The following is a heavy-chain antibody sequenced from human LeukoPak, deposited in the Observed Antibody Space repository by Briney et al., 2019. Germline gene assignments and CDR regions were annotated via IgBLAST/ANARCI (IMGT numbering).Heavy chain of an antibody. V-gene: IGHV3-64D*06. D-gene: IGHD2-2*01. CDR2: ISSDGVST. CDR1: GFTFSIYA. J-gene: IGHJ4*02. CDR3: VKDALDDIVVAPPFFDY. Sequence: PGGSLRLSCAASGFTFSIYAMHWVRQAPGKGLEYVSGISSDGVSTYYAASVKGRFTISRDQSKNTLYLQMSSLRAEDTAVYYCVKDALDDIVVAPPFFDYWGQGTLVTVSS.